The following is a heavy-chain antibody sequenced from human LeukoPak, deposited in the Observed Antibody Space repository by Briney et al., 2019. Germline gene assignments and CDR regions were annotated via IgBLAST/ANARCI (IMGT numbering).Heavy chain of an antibody. CDR2: MNPNSGNT. J-gene: IGHJ6*02. Sequence: WASVNVSCKASGYTFTSYDINWVRQATGQGLEWMGWMNPNSGNTGYAQKFQGRVTMTRNTSISTAYMELSSLRSEDTAVYYCARERYSGYDYYYYGMDVWGQGTTVTVSS. D-gene: IGHD5-12*01. CDR3: ARERYSGYDYYYYGMDV. V-gene: IGHV1-8*01. CDR1: GYTFTSYD.